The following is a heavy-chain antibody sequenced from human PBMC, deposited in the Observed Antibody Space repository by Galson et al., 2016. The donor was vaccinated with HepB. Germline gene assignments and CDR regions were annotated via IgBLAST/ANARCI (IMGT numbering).Heavy chain of an antibody. J-gene: IGHJ4*02. V-gene: IGHV3-33*01. Sequence: SLRLSCAASGFTFSRYGMHWVRQAPDKGLEWVALIGRGGDIKFHADSVKGRFTISRDNSKNTLYLQMNSLRGEDTAVYYCARDDDYGGNNLDYWGQGTLVTVSS. CDR1: GFTFSRYG. D-gene: IGHD4-23*01. CDR2: IGRGGDIK. CDR3: ARDDDYGGNNLDY.